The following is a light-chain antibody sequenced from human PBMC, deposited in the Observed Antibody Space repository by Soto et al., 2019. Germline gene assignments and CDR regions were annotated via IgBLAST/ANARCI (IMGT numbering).Light chain of an antibody. J-gene: IGKJ3*01. CDR1: QSVGSY. CDR2: GAS. Sequence: EIVLTQSPATLSLSPGERATLSCRASQSVGSYLAWYQQKPGQAPRLLIYGASNRAPGIPARFSGSGSGTDFNLTISSLEPEDFAVYHCLQRSIGFTFGPGTKVDIK. CDR3: LQRSIGFT. V-gene: IGKV3-11*01.